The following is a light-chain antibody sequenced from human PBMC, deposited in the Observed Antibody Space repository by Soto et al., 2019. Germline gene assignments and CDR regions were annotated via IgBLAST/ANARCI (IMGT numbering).Light chain of an antibody. CDR1: QSVSSSY. CDR2: GAS. V-gene: IGKV3-20*01. Sequence: EIVLTQSPGTLSLSPGESATLSCRASQSVSSSYLAWYQQKPGQAPRLLIYGASSRATGIPDRFSGSGSGTDFTLTISRLEPEDFAVYYCQQYGSSPPITFGQGTKGDI. CDR3: QQYGSSPPIT. J-gene: IGKJ1*01.